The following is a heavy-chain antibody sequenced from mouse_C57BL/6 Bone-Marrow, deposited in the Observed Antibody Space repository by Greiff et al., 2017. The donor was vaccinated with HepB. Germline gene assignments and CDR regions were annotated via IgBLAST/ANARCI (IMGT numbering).Heavy chain of an antibody. Sequence: VQLKESGPELVKPGASVKISCKASGYSFTGYYMNWVKQSPEKSLEWIGEINPSTGGTTYNQKFKAKATLTVDKSSSTAYMQLKSLTSEDSAVYYCARGGLLSWFAYWGQGTLVTVSA. CDR2: INPSTGGT. D-gene: IGHD2-10*01. V-gene: IGHV1-42*01. J-gene: IGHJ3*01. CDR3: ARGGLLSWFAY. CDR1: GYSFTGYY.